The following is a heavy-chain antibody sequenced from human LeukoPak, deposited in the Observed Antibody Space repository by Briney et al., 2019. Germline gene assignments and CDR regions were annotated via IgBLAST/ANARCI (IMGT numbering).Heavy chain of an antibody. CDR1: GFRFSGSA. CDR3: TRQLDY. CDR2: IRSKANGYAT. J-gene: IGHJ4*02. Sequence: GGSLRLSCAASGFRFSGSAVHWVRQTAGKGLEWVGRIRSKANGYATEYAPSVKGRFTISRDDSENTAYLQMNSLKSEDTAVYYCTRQLDYWGQGTLVTVSS. V-gene: IGHV3-73*01.